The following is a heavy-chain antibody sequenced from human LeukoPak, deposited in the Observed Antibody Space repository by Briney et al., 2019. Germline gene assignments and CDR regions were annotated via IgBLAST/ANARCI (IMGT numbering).Heavy chain of an antibody. CDR1: GFPFSDYY. D-gene: IGHD3/OR15-3a*01. J-gene: IGHJ4*02. CDR3: ARGLGGTGARYFDY. Sequence: GRSLRLSCAAPGFPFSDYYMDWVRQAPGTVLELVCRIRNKANSHTTEYAASVKGRFTISRDDSKNSLYLQMNSLKTEDTAVYYCARGLGGTGARYFDYWGQGTLVTVSS. CDR2: IRNKANSHTT. V-gene: IGHV3-72*01.